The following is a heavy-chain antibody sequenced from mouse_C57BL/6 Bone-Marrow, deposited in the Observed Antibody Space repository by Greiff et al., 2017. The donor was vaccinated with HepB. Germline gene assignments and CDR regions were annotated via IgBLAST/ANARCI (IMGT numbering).Heavy chain of an antibody. CDR1: GYTFTTYP. V-gene: IGHV1-47*01. Sequence: VKLVESGAELVKPGASVKMSCKASGYTFTTYPIEWMKQNHGKSLEWIGNFHPYNDDTKYNEKFKGKATLTVEKSSSTVYLELSRLTSDDSAVYYCARGGSSYPSYFDYWGQGTTLTVSS. J-gene: IGHJ2*01. CDR2: FHPYNDDT. CDR3: ARGGSSYPSYFDY. D-gene: IGHD1-1*01.